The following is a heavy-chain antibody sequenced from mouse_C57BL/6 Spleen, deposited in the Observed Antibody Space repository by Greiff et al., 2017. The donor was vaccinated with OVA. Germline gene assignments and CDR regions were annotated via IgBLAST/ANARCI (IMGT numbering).Heavy chain of an antibody. CDR1: GYSITSGYY. J-gene: IGHJ3*01. Sequence: ESGPGLVKPSQSLSLTCSVTGYSITSGYYWNWIRQFPGNKLEWMGYISYDGSNNYNPSLKNRISITRDTSKNQFFLKLNSVTTEDTATYYCARTEALYYDYDGAWFAYWGQGTLVTVSA. V-gene: IGHV3-6*01. D-gene: IGHD2-4*01. CDR3: ARTEALYYDYDGAWFAY. CDR2: ISYDGSN.